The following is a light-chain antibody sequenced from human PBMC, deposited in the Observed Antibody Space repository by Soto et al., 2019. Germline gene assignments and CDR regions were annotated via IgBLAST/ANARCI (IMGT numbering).Light chain of an antibody. J-gene: IGLJ1*01. CDR3: SSYTDRKHLV. CDR1: SSDIGGYNS. V-gene: IGLV2-8*01. CDR2: DVT. Sequence: QSVLTQSPSASGSPGQSVPISCTGTSSDIGGYNSVSWYQQHPGKAPKVMIYDVTKRPSGVPDRFSGSKSGNTASLTVSALQAEDEADYYCSSYTDRKHLVFGTGTKLTVL.